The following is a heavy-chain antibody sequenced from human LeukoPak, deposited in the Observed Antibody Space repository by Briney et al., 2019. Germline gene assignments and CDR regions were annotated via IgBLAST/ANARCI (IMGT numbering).Heavy chain of an antibody. CDR2: IRYDGTNK. D-gene: IGHD6-13*01. CDR1: GFTFSNYG. CDR3: AKNIAAADSSGYYYYYMDV. V-gene: IGHV3-30*02. J-gene: IGHJ6*03. Sequence: GGSLRLSCAASGFTFSNYGMHWVRQTPGKGLEWVAFIRYDGTNKYYADSVKGRFTISRDNSKNTLYLQMNSLRAEDTAVYYCAKNIAAADSSGYYYYYMDVWGKGTTVTVSS.